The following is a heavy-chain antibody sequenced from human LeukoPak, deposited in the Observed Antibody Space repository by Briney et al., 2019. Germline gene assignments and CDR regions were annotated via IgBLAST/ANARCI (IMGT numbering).Heavy chain of an antibody. CDR3: ASGIAAAGYH. CDR2: INHSGST. J-gene: IGHJ1*01. CDR1: GGSFSGYY. V-gene: IGHV4-34*01. D-gene: IGHD6-13*01. Sequence: PSETLSLTCAVYGGSFSGYYWSWIRQPPGKGLEWIGEINHSGSTNYNPSLKSRVTISVDTSKNQFSLKLSSVTAADTAVYYCASGIAAAGYHWGQGTLVTVSS.